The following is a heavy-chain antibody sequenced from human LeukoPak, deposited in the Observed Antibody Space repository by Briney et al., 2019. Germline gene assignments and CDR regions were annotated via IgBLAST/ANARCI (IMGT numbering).Heavy chain of an antibody. J-gene: IGHJ4*02. Sequence: ASVKVSCKASGYTFTSTFIHWVRQAPGQGLEWMGIINPSGGSPTYAQRFQGRVTMTRDPSTSTVYMELSSLRSEDTAVYYCARETGSLDYWGQGSLVTVSS. V-gene: IGHV1-46*01. CDR3: ARETGSLDY. CDR2: INPSGGSP. D-gene: IGHD1-1*01. CDR1: GYTFTSTF.